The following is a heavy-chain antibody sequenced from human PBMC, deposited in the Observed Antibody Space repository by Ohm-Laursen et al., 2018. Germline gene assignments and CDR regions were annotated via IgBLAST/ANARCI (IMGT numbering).Heavy chain of an antibody. D-gene: IGHD3-16*01. J-gene: IGHJ4*02. CDR3: VRVFRSGDLL. CDR2: IWYDGSNK. CDR1: GFTFSSYG. Sequence: SLRLSCTASGFTFSSYGMHWVRQAPGKGLEWVAVIWYDGSNKYYADSVKGRFTISRDNAKNSLYLQMSSLRAEDTAVYYCVRVFRSGDLLRGQGTLVTVSS. V-gene: IGHV3-33*01.